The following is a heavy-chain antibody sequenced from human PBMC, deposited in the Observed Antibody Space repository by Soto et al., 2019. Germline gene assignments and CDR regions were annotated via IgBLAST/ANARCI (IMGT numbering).Heavy chain of an antibody. J-gene: IGHJ5*02. CDR1: GGSISSYY. Sequence: PSETLSLTCTVSGGSISSYYWSWIRQPPGKGLEWIGYIYYSGSTNYNPSLKSRVTISVDTSKNQFSLKLSSVTAADTAVYYCARESEYYDILTGDHNWFDPWGQGTLVTVS. CDR2: IYYSGST. V-gene: IGHV4-59*01. CDR3: ARESEYYDILTGDHNWFDP. D-gene: IGHD3-9*01.